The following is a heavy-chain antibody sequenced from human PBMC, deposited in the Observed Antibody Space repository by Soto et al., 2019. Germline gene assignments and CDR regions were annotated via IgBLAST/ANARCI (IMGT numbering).Heavy chain of an antibody. CDR2: IRSKANSYAT. D-gene: IGHD3-3*01. J-gene: IGHJ4*02. Sequence: EVQLVESGGGLVQPGGSLKVSVAASGSTFGGPPWHGVRRPSGKGRGWVGRIRSKANSYATAYAVSVKGRFTISRDDSRNTAYLQMNSLKTEDTAVYYCARGVYDFWSGHPEGPDYWGQGTVVTVSS. CDR1: GSTFGGPP. V-gene: IGHV3-73*02. CDR3: ARGVYDFWSGHPEGPDY.